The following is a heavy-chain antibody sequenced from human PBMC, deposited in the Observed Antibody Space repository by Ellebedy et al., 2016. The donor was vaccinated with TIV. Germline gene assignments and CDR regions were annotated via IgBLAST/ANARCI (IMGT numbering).Heavy chain of an antibody. CDR3: ARVRFGDTAVDY. CDR2: IGTAGDT. CDR1: GFTFSSYD. J-gene: IGHJ4*03. V-gene: IGHV3-13*01. D-gene: IGHD2-21*01. Sequence: GGSLRLSCAASGFTFSSYDMHWVRQGTGKGLEWVSAIGTAGDTYYPGSVKGRFTISRENAKNSLYLQFTSLRAEDTAVYYCARVRFGDTAVDYWGQGTLVTFSS.